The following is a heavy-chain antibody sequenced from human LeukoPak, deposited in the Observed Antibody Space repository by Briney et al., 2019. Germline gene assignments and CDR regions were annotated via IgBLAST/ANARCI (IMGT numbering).Heavy chain of an antibody. Sequence: PGGSLRLSCAASGFKFRGDWMSWVRQAPGKGLESVAIIKEDAGEKYYVESVRGRFTISRDNAKNSLYLQMNSLRDEDTAVYYCVRDGRSGERTAFNIWGQGTKVTVSS. CDR3: VRDGRSGERTAFNI. J-gene: IGHJ3*02. CDR1: GFKFRGDW. CDR2: IKEDAGEK. V-gene: IGHV3-7*03. D-gene: IGHD3-10*01.